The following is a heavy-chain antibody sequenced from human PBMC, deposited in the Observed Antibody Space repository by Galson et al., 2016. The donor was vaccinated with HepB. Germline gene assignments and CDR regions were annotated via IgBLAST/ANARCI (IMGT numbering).Heavy chain of an antibody. D-gene: IGHD1-26*01. CDR3: ARGKGGSFLDH. V-gene: IGHV3-11*01. CDR1: GFTFKSHS. Sequence: SLRLSCAASGFTFKSHSMSWVRQAPGKGLEWLAHISSRGATIYYPDSLKGRFTISRDNAKNSLYLQMNSLRAEDTAVYYCARGKGGSFLDHWGQGAQVTVSS. J-gene: IGHJ4*02. CDR2: ISSRGATI.